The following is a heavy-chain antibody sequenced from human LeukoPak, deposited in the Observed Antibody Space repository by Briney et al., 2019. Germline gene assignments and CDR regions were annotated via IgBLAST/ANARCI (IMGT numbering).Heavy chain of an antibody. CDR2: ISAYNGNT. CDR3: ARGGLQLEGNWFDP. D-gene: IGHD1-1*01. CDR1: GYAFTSYA. Sequence: GASVKVSCKASGYAFTSYAMNWVRQAPGQGLEWMGWISAYNGNTNYAQKLQGRVTMTTDASTSTAYMELRSLRSDDTAVYYCARGGLQLEGNWFDPWGQGTLVTVSS. V-gene: IGHV1-18*01. J-gene: IGHJ5*02.